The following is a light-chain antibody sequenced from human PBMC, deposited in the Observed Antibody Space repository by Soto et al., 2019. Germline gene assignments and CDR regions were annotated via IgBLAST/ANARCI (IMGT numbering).Light chain of an antibody. Sequence: QSALTQPASVSGSPGQSITISCTGTSSDVGTYNFVSWYQQHPGKAPKLMIYDVSNRPSGVSDRFSGSKSGNTASLTISGLQAEDEADYYCSSYRGSSTYVFGTGTKVTVL. V-gene: IGLV2-14*01. CDR3: SSYRGSSTYV. CDR2: DVS. CDR1: SSDVGTYNF. J-gene: IGLJ1*01.